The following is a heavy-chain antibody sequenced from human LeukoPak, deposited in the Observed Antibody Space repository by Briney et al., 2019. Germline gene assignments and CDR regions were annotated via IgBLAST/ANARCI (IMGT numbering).Heavy chain of an antibody. CDR2: IFSSGST. Sequence: SETLSLTCTVSGGSISSSSYYGAWIRQTPGTGLEWIGSIFSSGSTYYSPSLRSRVIMSLDTSKNQFSLKLSSVTAADTAVYYCARHGDAEYGDGFDIWGQGTTVIVSS. CDR1: GGSISSSSYY. CDR3: ARHGDAEYGDGFDI. J-gene: IGHJ3*02. V-gene: IGHV4-39*01. D-gene: IGHD4-17*01.